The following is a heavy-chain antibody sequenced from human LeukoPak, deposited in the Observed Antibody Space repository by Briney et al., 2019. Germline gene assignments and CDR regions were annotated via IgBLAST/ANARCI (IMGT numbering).Heavy chain of an antibody. V-gene: IGHV4-38-2*02. D-gene: IGHD5-12*01. J-gene: IGHJ5*01. CDR3: ARGRGYSGYGDLPWFDS. CDR1: GYSISNNYY. CDR2: IYHSGST. Sequence: SETLSLTCTVSGYSISNNYYWGWIRQPPGKGLEWIGNIYHSGSTYYNPSLKSRVTISVDTSKNQFSLRLSSVTAADTAVYYCARGRGYSGYGDLPWFDSWGQGTLVTVSS.